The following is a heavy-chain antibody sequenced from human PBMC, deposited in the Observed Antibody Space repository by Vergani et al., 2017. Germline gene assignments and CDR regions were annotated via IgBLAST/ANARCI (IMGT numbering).Heavy chain of an antibody. Sequence: QVQLQESGPGLVKPSQTLSLTCTVSGCSISSGDYYWSWIRQPPGKGLEWIGYIYYSGSTYYNPSLKSRVTISVDTSKNQFSLKLSSVTAADTAVYYCARGQYYGSGSYPPFDYWGQGTLVTVSS. V-gene: IGHV4-30-4*08. CDR2: IYYSGST. D-gene: IGHD3-10*01. CDR3: ARGQYYGSGSYPPFDY. J-gene: IGHJ4*02. CDR1: GCSISSGDYY.